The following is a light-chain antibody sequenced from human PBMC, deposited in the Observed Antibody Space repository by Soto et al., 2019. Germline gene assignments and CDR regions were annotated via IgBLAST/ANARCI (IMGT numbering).Light chain of an antibody. V-gene: IGKV3-15*01. CDR3: QQYNNWPPWT. CDR2: GAS. Sequence: EIVMTQSPATLSVSPGERATLSCRASHIVSSNLAWYQQKPVQAPRLLIYGASTRATGIPARFSGSGSGTEFTLTISSLQSEDFAVYYCQQYNNWPPWTFGQGTKVDIK. J-gene: IGKJ1*01. CDR1: HIVSSN.